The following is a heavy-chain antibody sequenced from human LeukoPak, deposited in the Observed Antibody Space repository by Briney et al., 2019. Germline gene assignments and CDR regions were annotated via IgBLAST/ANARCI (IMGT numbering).Heavy chain of an antibody. J-gene: IGHJ3*02. CDR2: IYHSGST. D-gene: IGHD6-13*01. CDR1: GGSISSGGYY. V-gene: IGHV4-30-2*01. CDR3: ARAPYSSSYVYAFDI. Sequence: PSQTLSLTCTVSGGSISSGGYYWSWIRQPPRKGLEWIGYIYHSGSTNYNPSLKSRVTMSVDTSKNQFSLKLSSVTAADTAVYYCARAPYSSSYVYAFDIWGQGTMVTVSS.